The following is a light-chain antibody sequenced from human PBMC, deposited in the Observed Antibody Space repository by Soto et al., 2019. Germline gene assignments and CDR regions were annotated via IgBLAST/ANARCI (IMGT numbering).Light chain of an antibody. Sequence: QSVLTQPPSASGTPGQRVTISCSGSSSNIGSNYVYWYQQLPGTAPKLLIYRNNQRHSGVPDRFSGSKSGTSASLAISGLRSEDEADYYCAAWDDSRSGPLFGTGTKVTVL. J-gene: IGLJ1*01. CDR1: SSNIGSNY. V-gene: IGLV1-47*01. CDR2: RNN. CDR3: AAWDDSRSGPL.